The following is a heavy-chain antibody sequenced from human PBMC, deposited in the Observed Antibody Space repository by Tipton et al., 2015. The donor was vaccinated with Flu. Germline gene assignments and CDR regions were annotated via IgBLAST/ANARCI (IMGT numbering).Heavy chain of an antibody. J-gene: IGHJ3*02. Sequence: TLSLTCAVSGDSISRSNWWRWVRQSPGQGLEWIGEIFHSGKPNYNPSLKSRVTMSVDKSEGHFSLRLTSVTAADTAIYYCAAEYGDSDAFEIWGQGTMVTVSS. CDR3: AAEYGDSDAFEI. CDR2: IFHSGKP. D-gene: IGHD4-17*01. CDR1: GDSISRSNW. V-gene: IGHV4-4*02.